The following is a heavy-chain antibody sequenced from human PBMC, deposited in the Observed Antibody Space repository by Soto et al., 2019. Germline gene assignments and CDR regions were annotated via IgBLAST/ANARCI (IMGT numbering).Heavy chain of an antibody. Sequence: EVQLVESGGGLVQPGGSLRLSCAGSGFTFSDYWMHWVRQTAGKGLVWVSRINGAGSTTTYADSVKGRFTISRDNAKNTLYLQMNSLRTEDTAVYYCARDLIAGVVRGVPWNVWCKGTTVTVSS. CDR3: ARDLIAGVVRGVPWNV. CDR1: GFTFSDYW. CDR2: INGAGSTT. D-gene: IGHD3-10*01. J-gene: IGHJ6*04. V-gene: IGHV3-74*01.